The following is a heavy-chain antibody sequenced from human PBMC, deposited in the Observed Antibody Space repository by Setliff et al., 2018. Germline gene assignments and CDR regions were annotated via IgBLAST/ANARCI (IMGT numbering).Heavy chain of an antibody. CDR3: ARNWVTAQHYYYGMDV. D-gene: IGHD2-21*02. Sequence: PGWSLRLSCVASGFTFSNYGMHWVRQAPGKGLEWVALIWNDGSSKFYGDSVKGRFTISRDNSKNTLYLQMDSLRAEDTAVYYCARNWVTAQHYYYGMDVWGQGTTVTVSS. CDR2: IWNDGSSK. J-gene: IGHJ6*02. CDR1: GFTFSNYG. V-gene: IGHV3-33*01.